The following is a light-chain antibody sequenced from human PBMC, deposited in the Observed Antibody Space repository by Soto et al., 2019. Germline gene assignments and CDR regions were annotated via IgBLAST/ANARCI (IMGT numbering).Light chain of an antibody. V-gene: IGLV2-23*01. J-gene: IGLJ1*01. Sequence: QSVLTQPASVSGSPGQSITISCTGTSSDVGSYNLVSWYQQHPGKAPKLMIYEGSKRPSGVSNRFSGSKSGNTASLTISGLQAEDEADYYCCSYAGSSLYVFGTGNKVTV. CDR2: EGS. CDR3: CSYAGSSLYV. CDR1: SSDVGSYNL.